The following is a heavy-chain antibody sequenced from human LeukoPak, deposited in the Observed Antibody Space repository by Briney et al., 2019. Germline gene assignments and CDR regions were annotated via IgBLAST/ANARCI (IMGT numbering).Heavy chain of an antibody. CDR3: ARDRGRYYDSRGFYWGYYFDS. CDR2: ISGSGDST. J-gene: IGHJ4*02. V-gene: IGHV3-23*01. Sequence: GGSLRLSCAASGFTFSSYAMSWVRQAPGKGLEWVSAISGSGDSTYYADSVKGRFTISRDNSKDTLYLQMSSVSVDDTAVYYCARDRGRYYDSRGFYWGYYFDSWGQGILVTVST. CDR1: GFTFSSYA. D-gene: IGHD3-22*01.